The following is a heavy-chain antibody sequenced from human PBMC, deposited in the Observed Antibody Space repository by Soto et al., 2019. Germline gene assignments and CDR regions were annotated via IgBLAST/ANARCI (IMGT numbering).Heavy chain of an antibody. Sequence: ASVKVSCKASGYTFIAYFIHWVRQAPGQGLEWMGWINPNSGDTSYAQKFQGRVTMTRDTSIRTAYMELSRLRSDDTAVFYCEKIAAVGDLDFWGQGTQVTVYS. CDR2: INPNSGDT. V-gene: IGHV1-2*02. CDR1: GYTFIAYF. D-gene: IGHD6-13*01. J-gene: IGHJ4*02. CDR3: EKIAAVGDLDF.